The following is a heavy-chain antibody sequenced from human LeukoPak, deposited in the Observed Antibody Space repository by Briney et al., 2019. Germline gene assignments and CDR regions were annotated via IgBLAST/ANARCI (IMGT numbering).Heavy chain of an antibody. CDR1: GGTVSSYT. V-gene: IGHV1-69*02. J-gene: IGHJ4*02. Sequence: GASVKVSCKASGGTVSSYTISWVRQAPGQGLEWMGRIIPILGIANYAQKFQGRVTITADKSTSTAYMELSSLRSEDTAAYYCARGDRTVGFDYWGQGTLVTVSS. D-gene: IGHD4-11*01. CDR3: ARGDRTVGFDY. CDR2: IIPILGIA.